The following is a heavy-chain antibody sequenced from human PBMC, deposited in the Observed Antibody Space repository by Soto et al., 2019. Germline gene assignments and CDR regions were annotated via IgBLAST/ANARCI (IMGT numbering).Heavy chain of an antibody. J-gene: IGHJ4*02. CDR3: AMDPAAGDIHYYLAY. V-gene: IGHV4-34*01. CDR1: GGSFSGYY. D-gene: IGHD6-13*01. CDR2: INHSGSP. Sequence: QVQLQQWGAGLLKPSETLSLTCAVYGGSFSGYYWSWIRQPPGKGLEWIGEINHSGSPNYNPSLKSRVTISVDPSKNQSALKPSSVTAAATAVYYCAMDPAAGDIHYYLAYWGQGTLVTVSS.